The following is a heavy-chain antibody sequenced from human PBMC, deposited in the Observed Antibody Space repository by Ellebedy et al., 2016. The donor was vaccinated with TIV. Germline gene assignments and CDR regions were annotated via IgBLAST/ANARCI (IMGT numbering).Heavy chain of an antibody. D-gene: IGHD3-3*01. V-gene: IGHV4-31*03. CDR2: IFYSGTT. J-gene: IGHJ4*02. Sequence: SETLSLXXSVSGDSISNAGFYWSWIRQRPGKGLEWIGYIFYSGTTYYNPSLESRLTMSVDTSENQFSLKLTSVTAADTAIYYCARASIFGTGYWGQGTLVTVSS. CDR3: ARASIFGTGY. CDR1: GDSISNAGFY.